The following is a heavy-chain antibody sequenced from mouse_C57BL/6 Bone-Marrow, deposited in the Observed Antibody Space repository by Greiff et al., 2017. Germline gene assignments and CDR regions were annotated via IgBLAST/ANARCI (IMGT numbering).Heavy chain of an antibody. J-gene: IGHJ2*01. Sequence: QVQLQQSGAELMKPGASVKLSCKATGYTFTGYWIEWVKQRPGHGLEWIGEILPGSGSTNYNEKFKGKATFTADTSSNTAYMQLSRLTTEDSAIYYCARFGILWLRPYYFDYWGQGTTLTVSS. CDR3: ARFGILWLRPYYFDY. D-gene: IGHD2-2*01. CDR1: GYTFTGYW. V-gene: IGHV1-9*01. CDR2: ILPGSGST.